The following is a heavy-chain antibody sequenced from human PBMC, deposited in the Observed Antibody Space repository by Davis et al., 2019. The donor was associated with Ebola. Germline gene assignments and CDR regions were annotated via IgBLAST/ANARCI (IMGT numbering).Heavy chain of an antibody. Sequence: GESLKISCAASGFTFSSYSMNWVRQAPGKGLEWVSSISSSSSYIYYADSVKGRFTISRDNAKNSLYLQMNSLRAEGTAVYYCARDRLGIAGGHYFDYWGQGTLVTVSS. CDR2: ISSSSSYI. CDR1: GFTFSSYS. J-gene: IGHJ4*02. CDR3: ARDRLGIAGGHYFDY. D-gene: IGHD6-13*01. V-gene: IGHV3-21*01.